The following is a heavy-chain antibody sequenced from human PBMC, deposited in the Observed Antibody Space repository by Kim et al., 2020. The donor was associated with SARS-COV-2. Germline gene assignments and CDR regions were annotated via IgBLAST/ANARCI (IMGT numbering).Heavy chain of an antibody. Sequence: SVKVSCKASGGTFSSYAISWVRQAPGQGLEWMGGIIPIFDRANYAQKFQGRVTITADESTNIAYMELSSLRSEDTAVYYCAGGGADMYQLLGMDVWGQGTTVTVSS. CDR3: AGGGADMYQLLGMDV. CDR1: GGTFSSYA. CDR2: IIPIFDRA. D-gene: IGHD2-2*01. V-gene: IGHV1-69*13. J-gene: IGHJ6*02.